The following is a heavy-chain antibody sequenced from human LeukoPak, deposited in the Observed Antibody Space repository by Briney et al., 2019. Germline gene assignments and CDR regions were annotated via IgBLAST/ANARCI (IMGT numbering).Heavy chain of an antibody. J-gene: IGHJ6*03. CDR2: INPNSGGT. V-gene: IGHV1-2*02. CDR1: GYTFTGYY. D-gene: IGHD1-26*01. CDR3: ASDGGSSQYYYYYMDV. Sequence: GASVKVSCKASGYTFTGYYMHWVRQAPGQGLEWMGWINPNSGGTNYAQKFQGRVTMTRDTSISTACMELSRLRSDDTAVYYCASDGGSSQYYYYYMDVWGKGTTVTVSS.